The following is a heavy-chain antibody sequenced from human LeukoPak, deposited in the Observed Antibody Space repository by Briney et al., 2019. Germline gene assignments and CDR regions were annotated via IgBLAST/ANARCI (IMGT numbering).Heavy chain of an antibody. CDR1: GFTFSSYS. D-gene: IGHD5-24*01. V-gene: IGHV3-48*02. CDR2: ISSSSSTI. J-gene: IGHJ6*02. CDR3: ARDKWRWLQLRSDYGMDV. Sequence: GGSLRLSCAASGFTFSSYSMNWVRQAPGKGLEWVSYISSSSSTIYYADSVKSRFTISRDNAKNSLYLQMNSLRDEDTAVYYCARDKWRWLQLRSDYGMDVWGQGTTVTVSS.